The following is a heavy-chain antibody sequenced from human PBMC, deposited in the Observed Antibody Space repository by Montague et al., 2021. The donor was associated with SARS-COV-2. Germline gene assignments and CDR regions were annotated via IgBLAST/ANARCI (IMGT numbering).Heavy chain of an antibody. J-gene: IGHJ6*02. CDR2: IYYSGST. Sequence: SETLSLTCTVSGGSISSSSYYWGWIRQPPGKGLEWIGSIYYSGSTYYNPSLKSRVTISVVTSKNQFSLKLSSVTAADTAVYYCARRVTGTTVHYYYYGMDVWGQGTTVTVSS. CDR3: ARRVTGTTVHYYYYGMDV. D-gene: IGHD1-20*01. V-gene: IGHV4-39*01. CDR1: GGSISSSSYY.